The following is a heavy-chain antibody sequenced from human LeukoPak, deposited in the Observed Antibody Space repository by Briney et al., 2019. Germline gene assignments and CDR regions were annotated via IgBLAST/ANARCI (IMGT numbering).Heavy chain of an antibody. CDR1: GFTFSSYW. J-gene: IGHJ4*02. CDR3: ARGPGGSAVTIDY. Sequence: GGSLRLSCAASGFTFSSYWMSWVRQAPGKGLEWVANIKQDGSEKYYVDSVKGRFTISRDNAKNSLYLQMNSLRAEDTAVYYCARGPGGSAVTIDYWGQGTLVTVSS. D-gene: IGHD4-17*01. V-gene: IGHV3-7*01. CDR2: IKQDGSEK.